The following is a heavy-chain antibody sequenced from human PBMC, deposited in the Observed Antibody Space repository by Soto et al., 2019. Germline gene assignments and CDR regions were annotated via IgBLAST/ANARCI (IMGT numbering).Heavy chain of an antibody. CDR2: INHSGGP. CDR3: ARRGSLKACDI. V-gene: IGHV4-34*01. J-gene: IGHJ3*02. CDR1: GGSFSGYY. D-gene: IGHD6-13*01. Sequence: PSETLSLTCAVDGGSFSGYYWSWIRQFPGKGLEWMGEINHSGGPLYNPSLKSRVTRSVDTSKNQCALKVISVTAADTAGYYCARRGSLKACDIGGQRTKVTGSS.